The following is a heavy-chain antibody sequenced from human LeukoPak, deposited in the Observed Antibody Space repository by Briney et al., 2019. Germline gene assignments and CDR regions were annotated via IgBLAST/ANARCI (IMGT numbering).Heavy chain of an antibody. D-gene: IGHD4-11*01. CDR1: GGSTSSYY. Sequence: SETLSLTCTVSGGSTSSYYWSWIRQPPGKGLEWIGYIYYSGSTNYNPSLKSRVTISVDTSKNQFSLKLSSVTAADTAVYYCARNGNYEYYFDYWGQGTLVTVSS. V-gene: IGHV4-59*01. J-gene: IGHJ4*02. CDR2: IYYSGST. CDR3: ARNGNYEYYFDY.